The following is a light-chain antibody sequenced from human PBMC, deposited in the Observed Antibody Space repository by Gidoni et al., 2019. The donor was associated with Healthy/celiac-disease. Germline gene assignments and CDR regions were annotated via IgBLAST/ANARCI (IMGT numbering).Light chain of an antibody. CDR2: GAS. CDR3: QQYGSSPT. CDR1: QSVSSSY. V-gene: IGKV3-20*01. Sequence: DIVLTQSPGTLSLSPGERATLSCRASQSVSSSYLAWYQQNPGQAPRLLIYGASSRATGIPDRFSGSGSGTDFTLTISRLEPEDFAVYYCQQYGSSPTFXQXTKVEIK. J-gene: IGKJ1*01.